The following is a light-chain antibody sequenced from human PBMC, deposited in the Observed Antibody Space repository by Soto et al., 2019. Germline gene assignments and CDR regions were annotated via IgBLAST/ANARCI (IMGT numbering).Light chain of an antibody. V-gene: IGKV3-11*01. Sequence: EIVLTQSPATLSLSPGDRATLSCRASQSVSSHLAWYQQKPGQAPRLPIYDASNRATGIPTRFSGSGSGTDFTLTISSLEPEDFAVYFCQQRINWPTFTFGPGTKVDIK. CDR3: QQRINWPTFT. CDR2: DAS. CDR1: QSVSSH. J-gene: IGKJ3*01.